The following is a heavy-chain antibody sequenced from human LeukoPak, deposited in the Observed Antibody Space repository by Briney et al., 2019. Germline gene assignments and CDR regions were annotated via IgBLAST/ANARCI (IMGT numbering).Heavy chain of an antibody. J-gene: IGHJ6*03. CDR1: GGSIINNY. CDR2: ISASVST. CDR3: ARRAPNFQFHCYMDV. Sequence: SDSLSLTCAVSGGSIINNYWSWIRQPPGKGLEWIGYISASVSTNYNPSLESRVTISVDTSKNQFYMKLNSVTAADTAVYYCARRAPNFQFHCYMDVWGK. D-gene: IGHD2-8*01. V-gene: IGHV4-59*08.